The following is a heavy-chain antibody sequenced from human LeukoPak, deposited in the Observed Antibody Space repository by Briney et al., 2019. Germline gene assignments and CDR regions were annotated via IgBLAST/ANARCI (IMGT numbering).Heavy chain of an antibody. CDR2: FTSGRTT. Sequence: GGSLRLSCTASGFTFSIYTMSWVRQAPGKGLEWVSTFTSGRTTYYTDSVKGRFTISRDNSKKTLYLQMNSLRAEDTAIYYCEEDREGDGGYDYGVKFGGQGTLVTVSS. J-gene: IGHJ4*02. D-gene: IGHD5-12*01. V-gene: IGHV3-23*01. CDR1: GFTFSIYT. CDR3: EEDREGDGGYDYGVKF.